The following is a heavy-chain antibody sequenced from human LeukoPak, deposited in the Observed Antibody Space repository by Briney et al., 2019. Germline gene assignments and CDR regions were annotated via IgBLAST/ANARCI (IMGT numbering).Heavy chain of an antibody. CDR2: ISNSDDNT. CDR1: GFTFSNYA. V-gene: IGHV3-23*01. D-gene: IGHD6-13*01. Sequence: GGSLRLSCAASGFTFSNYAMSWVRQAPGKGLEWVSTISNSDDNTYYADSVKGRFTISRDNSKNTLYLQMNGLTAEDTAVYYCARAPYSSSWSSGYYYYMDVWGKGTTVTISS. CDR3: ARAPYSSSWSSGYYYYMDV. J-gene: IGHJ6*03.